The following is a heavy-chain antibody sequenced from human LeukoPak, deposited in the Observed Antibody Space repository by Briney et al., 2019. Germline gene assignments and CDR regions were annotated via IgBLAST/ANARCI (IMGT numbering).Heavy chain of an antibody. Sequence: ASVKVSCKASGYTFTSYYMHWVRQAPGQGLEWMGIINPSGGSTSYAQKFQGRVTMTRDTSTSTVYMELSRLRSDDTAVFYCARAEDYYDGSGYYRIHYWGQGTLVTVSS. J-gene: IGHJ4*02. D-gene: IGHD3-22*01. CDR2: INPSGGST. CDR1: GYTFTSYY. CDR3: ARAEDYYDGSGYYRIHY. V-gene: IGHV1-46*01.